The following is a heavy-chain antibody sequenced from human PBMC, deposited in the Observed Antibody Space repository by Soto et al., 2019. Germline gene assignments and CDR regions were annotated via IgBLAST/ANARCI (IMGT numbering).Heavy chain of an antibody. D-gene: IGHD6-19*01. CDR2: IYYSGST. CDR1: GGSVSSGSFY. Sequence: SETLSLTCTASGGSVSSGSFYWGWIGQPPGKELEWFGYIYYSGSTNANPSLKSRVTISVDTSKNQFSLKLSSVTAADTAVYYCASLPSGYSSGWYGPFDYWGQGTLVTVSS. J-gene: IGHJ4*02. CDR3: ASLPSGYSSGWYGPFDY. V-gene: IGHV4-61*01.